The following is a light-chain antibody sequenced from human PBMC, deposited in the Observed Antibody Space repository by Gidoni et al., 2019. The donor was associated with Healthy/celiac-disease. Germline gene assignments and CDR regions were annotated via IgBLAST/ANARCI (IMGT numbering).Light chain of an antibody. V-gene: IGLV2-14*03. CDR2: DVS. CDR3: SSYTSSSTLYV. J-gene: IGLJ1*01. CDR1: SSDVGGYNY. Sequence: SALTQPASVSVSPGQSITISCTGTSSDVGGYNYVSWYQQHPGKAPKLMIYDVSNRPSGVSNRCSGSKSGNTASLTIAGLQAEDEADYYCSSYTSSSTLYVFGTGTKVTVL.